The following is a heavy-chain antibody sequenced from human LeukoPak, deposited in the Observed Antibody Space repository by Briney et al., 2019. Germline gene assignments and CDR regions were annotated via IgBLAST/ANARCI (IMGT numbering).Heavy chain of an antibody. CDR2: LTSYNCDT. D-gene: IGHD3-9*01. CDR1: GYTFNNYC. V-gene: IGHV1-18*01. J-gene: IGHJ5*02. Sequence: ASVKVSCKASGYTFNNYCISWVRQPPGQGLEWMGWLTSYNCDTNYAQKFQGRVTMSTDTSTSTAYMELRSLRFDDTAIYYCAKDWHILTGRNCFDPWGQGTLVTVSS. CDR3: AKDWHILTGRNCFDP.